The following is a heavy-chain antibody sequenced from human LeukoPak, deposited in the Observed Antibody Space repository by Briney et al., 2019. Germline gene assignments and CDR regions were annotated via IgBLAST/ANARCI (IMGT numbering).Heavy chain of an antibody. Sequence: GGSLRLSCAASGFTFDDYGMSWVRQAPGKGLEWVSGINWNGGSTGYADSVKGRFTISRDNSRNTLYLQMNSLRAEDTAVYYCARDGYSSSWYGWFDPWGQGTLVTVST. J-gene: IGHJ5*02. D-gene: IGHD6-13*01. CDR1: GFTFDDYG. V-gene: IGHV3-20*04. CDR3: ARDGYSSSWYGWFDP. CDR2: INWNGGST.